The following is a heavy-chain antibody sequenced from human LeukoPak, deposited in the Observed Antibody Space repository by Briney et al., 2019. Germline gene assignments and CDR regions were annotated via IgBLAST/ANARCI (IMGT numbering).Heavy chain of an antibody. J-gene: IGHJ4*02. D-gene: IGHD3-22*01. CDR2: IHYDGRNQ. CDR1: GFSFSSYG. CDR3: AKAAYDSSGSWYYFDY. Sequence: GGSLRLSCAASGFSFSSYGMHWVRQAPGKGLEWVTFIHYDGRNQYYADSVKGRFTISRDNSKSTLYLQMNSLRPEDTAVYYCAKAAYDSSGSWYYFDYWGQGTLVTVSS. V-gene: IGHV3-30*02.